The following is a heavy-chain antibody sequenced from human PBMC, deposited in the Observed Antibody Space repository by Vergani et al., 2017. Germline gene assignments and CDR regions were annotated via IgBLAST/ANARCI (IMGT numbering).Heavy chain of an antibody. V-gene: IGHV6-1*01. CDR3: GRGGGEIDY. CDR2: TYYRSKRYT. D-gene: IGHD3-10*01. CDR1: GPSVSSNSAT. Sequence: QVQLQQSGPGLVKPSQTLSLTCAISGPSVSSNSATWIWIRQSPSRGLEWLGRTYYRSKRYTDYAVSVKSRITINPNTSKNQFSLQLSSVAPEETAVYYCGRGGGEIDYWGQGTLVTVSS. J-gene: IGHJ4*02.